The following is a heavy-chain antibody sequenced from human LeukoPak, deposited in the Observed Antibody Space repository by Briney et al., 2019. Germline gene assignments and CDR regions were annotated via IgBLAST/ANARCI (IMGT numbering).Heavy chain of an antibody. Sequence: SETLSLTCAVYGGSFSGYYWSWIRQPPGKGLEWIGEINHSGSTNYNPSLKSRVTISVDTSKNQFSLKLSSVTAADTAVYYCAGGGLTASLGYWGQGTLVTVSS. CDR2: INHSGST. V-gene: IGHV4-34*01. D-gene: IGHD3-16*01. CDR1: GGSFSGYY. CDR3: AGGGLTASLGY. J-gene: IGHJ4*02.